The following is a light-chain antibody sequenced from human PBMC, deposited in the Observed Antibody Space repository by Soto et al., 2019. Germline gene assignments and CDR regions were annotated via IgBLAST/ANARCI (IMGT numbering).Light chain of an antibody. Sequence: QSVLTQPRSVSGSPGQSLTISCTGTSSYVGGYNYVSWYQQHPGKAPKLMIYDVSKRPSGVPDRFSGSKSGNTASLTISGLQAEDEADYYCCSYAGSYTYVFGTGTKV. CDR1: SSYVGGYNY. CDR3: CSYAGSYTYV. V-gene: IGLV2-11*01. J-gene: IGLJ1*01. CDR2: DVS.